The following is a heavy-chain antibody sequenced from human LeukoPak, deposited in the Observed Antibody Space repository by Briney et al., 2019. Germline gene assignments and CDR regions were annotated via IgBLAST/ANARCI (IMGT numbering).Heavy chain of an antibody. CDR3: AKDLVSTVRGVITY. CDR2: ISSSSSYI. J-gene: IGHJ4*02. V-gene: IGHV3-21*04. D-gene: IGHD3-10*01. CDR1: GFTFSSYS. Sequence: PGGSLRLSCAASGFTFSSYSMNWVRQAPGKGLEWVSSISSSSSYIYYADSVKGRFTISRDNSKNTLYLQMNSLRAEDTAVYYCAKDLVSTVRGVITYWGQGTLVTVSS.